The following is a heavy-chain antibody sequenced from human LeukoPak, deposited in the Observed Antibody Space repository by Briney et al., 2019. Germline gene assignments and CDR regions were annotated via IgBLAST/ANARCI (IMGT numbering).Heavy chain of an antibody. V-gene: IGHV3-23*01. CDR1: GITFSSYA. D-gene: IGHD6-19*01. CDR2: ISGGGGST. Sequence: GPSLRLSCAASGITFSSYASSWFGQAPGKGLEWVAAISGGGGSTYYGDSVEGRFTSSRDNSKNTLYLEMNSLRAEDTAVYYGAKVALIAVDGFPPPHFDYWGQGTLVTVSS. J-gene: IGHJ4*02. CDR3: AKVALIAVDGFPPPHFDY.